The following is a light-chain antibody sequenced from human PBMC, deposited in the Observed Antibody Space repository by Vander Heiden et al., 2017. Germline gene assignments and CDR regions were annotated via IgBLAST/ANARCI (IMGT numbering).Light chain of an antibody. V-gene: IGKV4-1*01. Sequence: IVMTQSPDSLAVSLGERATINCKSSQSVLYSSNNKNYLAWYQQKPGQPPKLLIYWASTRESGVPDRFSGSGSGTDFTLTISSLQAEDVAVYYCQQDDSTLSTFGQGTKLEIK. CDR3: QQDDSTLST. CDR1: QSVLYSSNNKNY. J-gene: IGKJ2*01. CDR2: WAS.